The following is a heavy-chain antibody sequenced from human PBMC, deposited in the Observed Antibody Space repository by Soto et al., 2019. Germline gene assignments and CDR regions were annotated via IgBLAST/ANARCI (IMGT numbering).Heavy chain of an antibody. D-gene: IGHD4-17*01. J-gene: IGHJ5*02. CDR2: IYWNEDR. CDR3: AHRGYGDYPRDNWFDP. V-gene: IGHV2-5*01. CDR1: GFSLNTGGAG. Sequence: QTTLKESGPTLVKPTQTLTLTCTFSGFSLNTGGAGVGWIRQPPGKALEWLALIYWNEDRRYSPSLKSRLTITKDTSKNQVVLTMTNMDPVDTATYYCAHRGYGDYPRDNWFDPWGQGTLVTVSS.